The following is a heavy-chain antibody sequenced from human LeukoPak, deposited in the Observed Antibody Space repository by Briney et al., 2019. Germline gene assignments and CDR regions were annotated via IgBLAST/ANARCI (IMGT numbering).Heavy chain of an antibody. Sequence: SQTLSLTCTVSGGSISSGSYYWSWIRQPGGKGLEWIGRIYTSGSTNYNPSLKSRVTISVDTSKNQFSLKLSSVTAADTAVYYCAREMGGWGSWRVFDYWGQGTLVTVSS. CDR2: IYTSGST. J-gene: IGHJ4*02. V-gene: IGHV4-61*02. CDR1: GGSISSGSYY. CDR3: AREMGGWGSWRVFDY. D-gene: IGHD3-10*01.